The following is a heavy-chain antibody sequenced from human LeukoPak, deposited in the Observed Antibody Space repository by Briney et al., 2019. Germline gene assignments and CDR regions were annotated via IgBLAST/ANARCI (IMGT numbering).Heavy chain of an antibody. D-gene: IGHD3-3*01. CDR2: ISAYNGNT. J-gene: IGHJ4*02. CDR1: GYTFTSYG. Sequence: ASVEVSCKASGYTFTSYGISWVRQAPGQGLEWMGWISAYNGNTNYAQKFQGRVTITADESTSTAYMELSSLRSEDTAVYYCARVEWAGSMRGLWSWGQGTLVTVSS. CDR3: ARVEWAGSMRGLWS. V-gene: IGHV1-18*01.